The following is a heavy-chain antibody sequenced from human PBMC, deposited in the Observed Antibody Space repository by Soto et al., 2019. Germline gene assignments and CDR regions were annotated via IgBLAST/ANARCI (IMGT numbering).Heavy chain of an antibody. CDR3: ANCALDDDVWGGYRSPLGP. J-gene: IGHJ5*02. D-gene: IGHD3-16*02. Sequence: PGGSLRLSCAASGFTFSSYGMHWVRQAPGKGLEWVAVISYDGSNKYYADSVKGRFTISRDNSKNTLYLQMNSLRAEDTAVYYCANCALDDDVWGGYRSPLGPWVKGTLVPVSS. CDR2: ISYDGSNK. CDR1: GFTFSSYG. V-gene: IGHV3-30*18.